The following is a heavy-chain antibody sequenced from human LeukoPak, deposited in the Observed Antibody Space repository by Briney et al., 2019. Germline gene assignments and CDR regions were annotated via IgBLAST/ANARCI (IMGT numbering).Heavy chain of an antibody. CDR3: AKNEDRIVGAFDY. D-gene: IGHD1-26*01. CDR1: GYSFTNYW. J-gene: IGHJ4*02. V-gene: IGHV5-51*01. CDR2: IYAGDSDT. Sequence: GESLKISCKGSGYSFTNYWIGWVRQMPGKGLEWMGIIYAGDSDTRYIPSFQGQVTISADKSISTAYLQWSSLKASDTAMYYCAKNEDRIVGAFDYWGQGTLVTVSS.